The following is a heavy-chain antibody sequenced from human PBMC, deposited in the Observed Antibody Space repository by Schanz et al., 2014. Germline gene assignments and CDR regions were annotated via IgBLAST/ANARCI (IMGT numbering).Heavy chain of an antibody. CDR3: ARSTGDPFDY. CDR2: IYSSGST. Sequence: QLQESGPGLVKPSETLSLTCGVYGGSISSGGYSWNWIRQPPGKRPEWIGYIYSSGSTYYNPSPRSGFPSQKAPPKTRFPRKWASVTAADTAVYYCARSTGDPFDYWGQGTLVTVSS. D-gene: IGHD7-27*01. J-gene: IGHJ4*02. V-gene: IGHV4-30-4*07. CDR1: GGSISSGGYS.